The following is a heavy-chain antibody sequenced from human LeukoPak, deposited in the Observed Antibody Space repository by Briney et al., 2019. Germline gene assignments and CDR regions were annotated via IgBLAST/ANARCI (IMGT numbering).Heavy chain of an antibody. CDR2: ISGSGGST. CDR1: GFTFDDYG. J-gene: IGHJ4*02. V-gene: IGHV3-23*01. Sequence: GGSLRLSCAASGFTFDDYGMSWVRQAPGKGLEWVSAISGSGGSTYYADSVKGRFTISRDNSKNTLYLQMNSLRAEDTAVYYCAKGPRGYELDYWGQGTLVTVSS. CDR3: AKGPRGYELDY. D-gene: IGHD5-12*01.